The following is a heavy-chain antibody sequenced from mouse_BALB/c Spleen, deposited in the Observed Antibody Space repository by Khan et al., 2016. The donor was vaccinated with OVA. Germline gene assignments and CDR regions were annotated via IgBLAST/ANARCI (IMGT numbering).Heavy chain of an antibody. CDR1: GYSITRDYA. V-gene: IGHV3-2*02. CDR2: ISYSGST. Sequence: EVQLQESGPGLVKPSQSLSLTCTVTGYSITRDYAWNWIRQFPGNKLEWMGYISYSGSTSYNPSLKSRISITRDTSKNQFFLQLKSVTTEDTATYDCARGNYYGYAMDYWGQGTSVTVSS. CDR3: ARGNYYGYAMDY. J-gene: IGHJ4*01. D-gene: IGHD1-1*01.